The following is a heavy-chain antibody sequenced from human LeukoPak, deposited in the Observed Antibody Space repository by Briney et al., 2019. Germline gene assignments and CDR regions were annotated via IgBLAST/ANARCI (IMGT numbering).Heavy chain of an antibody. CDR3: AHRANEGDILTGYYKLDY. CDR1: GFSLSTSGVG. D-gene: IGHD3-9*01. Sequence: SGPTLVKPTQTLTLTCTFSGFSLSTSGVGVGWIRQPPGKALEWLALIYWDDDKRYSPSLKSRLTITKDTSKNQVVLTMTNMDPVDTATYYCAHRANEGDILTGYYKLDYWGQGTLVTVSS. CDR2: IYWDDDK. V-gene: IGHV2-5*02. J-gene: IGHJ4*02.